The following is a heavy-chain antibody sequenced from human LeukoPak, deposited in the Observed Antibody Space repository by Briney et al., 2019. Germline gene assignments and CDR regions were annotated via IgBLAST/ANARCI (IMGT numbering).Heavy chain of an antibody. J-gene: IGHJ4*02. CDR3: ARDSEYQLLRKYYFDY. V-gene: IGHV4-38-2*02. CDR2: IYHSGST. CDR1: GYSISSGYY. D-gene: IGHD2-2*01. Sequence: SETLSLTCAVSGYSISSGYYWGWIRQPPGKGLEGIGSIYHSGSTYYNPSLKSRVTISVDTSKNQFSLKLSSVTAADTAVYYCARDSEYQLLRKYYFDYWGQGTLVTVSS.